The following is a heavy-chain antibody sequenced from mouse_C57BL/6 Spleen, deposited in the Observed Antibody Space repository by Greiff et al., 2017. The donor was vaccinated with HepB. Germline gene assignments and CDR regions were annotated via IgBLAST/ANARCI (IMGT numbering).Heavy chain of an antibody. V-gene: IGHV1-64*01. Sequence: QVQLKQPGAELVKPGASVKLSCKASGYTFTSYWMHWVKQRPGQGLEWIGMIHPNSGSTNYNEKFKSKATLTVDKSSSTAYMQLSSLTSEDSAVYYCARWPDYYGSSYWYFDVWGTGTTVTVSS. CDR2: IHPNSGST. CDR3: ARWPDYYGSSYWYFDV. D-gene: IGHD1-1*01. J-gene: IGHJ1*03. CDR1: GYTFTSYW.